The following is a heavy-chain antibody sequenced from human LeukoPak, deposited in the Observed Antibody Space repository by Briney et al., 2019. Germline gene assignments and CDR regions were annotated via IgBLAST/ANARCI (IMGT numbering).Heavy chain of an antibody. D-gene: IGHD3-10*01. CDR3: ARGRQPHWFDP. J-gene: IGHJ5*02. CDR2: INHSGST. CDR1: GGSISSGGYY. Sequence: SQTLSLTCTVSGGSISSGGYYWSWIRQHPGRGLEWIGEINHSGSTNYNPSLKSRVTISVDTSKNQFSLKLSSVTAADTAVYYCARGRQPHWFDPWGQGTLVTVSS. V-gene: IGHV4-31*03.